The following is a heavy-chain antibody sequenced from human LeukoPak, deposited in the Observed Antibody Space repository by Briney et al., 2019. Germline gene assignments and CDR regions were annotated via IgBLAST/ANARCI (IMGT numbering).Heavy chain of an antibody. D-gene: IGHD1-26*01. J-gene: IGHJ4*02. CDR2: IYYSVST. CDR3: ARQGSGRPSDY. Sequence: SETLSLTCTVSGGXISSSSYSWGWIRQPPGKWLGWLGCIYYSVSTFYNPSLKSRVTISVNTSKNEYSLKLSSVTAADTAVYYCARQGSGRPSDYWGQGTLVTVSS. V-gene: IGHV4-39*01. CDR1: GGXISSSSYS.